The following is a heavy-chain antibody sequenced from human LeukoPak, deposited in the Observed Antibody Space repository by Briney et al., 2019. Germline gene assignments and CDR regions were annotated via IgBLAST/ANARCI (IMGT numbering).Heavy chain of an antibody. V-gene: IGHV3-21*05. J-gene: IGHJ6*03. CDR2: ISSSSYI. CDR3: ARDRPYYYYMDV. CDR1: GFTFSSYE. Sequence: GGSLRLSCAASGFTFSSYEMNWVRQAPGKGLEWVSYISSSSYIYYADSVKGRFTISRDNAKNSLYLQMNSLRAEDTAVYYCARDRPYYYYMDVWGKGTTVTVSS.